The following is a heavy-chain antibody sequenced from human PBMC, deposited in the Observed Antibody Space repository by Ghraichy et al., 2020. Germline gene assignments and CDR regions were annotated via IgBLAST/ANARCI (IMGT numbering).Heavy chain of an antibody. CDR1: GYTFTSYG. V-gene: IGHV1-18*04. J-gene: IGHJ4*02. CDR2: ISAYNGDT. D-gene: IGHD3-16*01. CDR3: ARDWDCNYVGTGSGVLRFDS. Sequence: ASVKVSCKTSGYTFTSYGITWVRQAPGQGLEWVGWISAYNGDTNYAQTLQGRVTMTTDTSTSTAYMELIRRRSDDTAVYFCARDWDCNYVGTGSGVLRFDSWGQGTLITVSS.